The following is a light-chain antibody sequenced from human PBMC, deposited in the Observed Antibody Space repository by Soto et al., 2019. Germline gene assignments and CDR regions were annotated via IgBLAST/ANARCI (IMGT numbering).Light chain of an antibody. Sequence: SYELTQPPSVSVAPGKKARITCGRNNIGSQSVHWYQQKPGQAPVLVTYYDSDRPSGMPERFTGSNSGNTATLTISGVEAGDEADYYCQGWDGNFDHPDVVFGGGTKLTVL. CDR1: NIGSQS. J-gene: IGLJ2*01. V-gene: IGLV3-21*04. CDR3: QGWDGNFDHPDVV. CDR2: YDS.